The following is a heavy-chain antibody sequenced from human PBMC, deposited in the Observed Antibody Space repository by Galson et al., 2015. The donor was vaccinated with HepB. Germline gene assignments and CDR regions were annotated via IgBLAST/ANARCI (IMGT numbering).Heavy chain of an antibody. CDR1: GYTFTSYS. CDR3: ARNGYSGYDSYYYYYYGMDV. Sequence: SVKVSCKASGYTFTSYSISWVRQAPGQGLEWMGCISAYNGYTKYAQKLQGRVTMTTDTSTSTAYMELRSLRSDDTAVYYCARNGYSGYDSYYYYYYGMDVWGQGTTVTVSS. CDR2: ISAYNGYT. V-gene: IGHV1-18*04. J-gene: IGHJ6*02. D-gene: IGHD5-12*01.